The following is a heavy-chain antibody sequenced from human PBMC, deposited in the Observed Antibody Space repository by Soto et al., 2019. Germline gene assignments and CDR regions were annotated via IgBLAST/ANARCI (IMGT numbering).Heavy chain of an antibody. CDR1: GFTFSSYG. CDR2: ISYDGSNK. V-gene: IGHV3-30*18. D-gene: IGHD6-19*01. Sequence: QVQLVESGGGVVQPGRSLRLSCAASGFTFSSYGMHWVRQAPGKGLEWVAVISYDGSNKYYADSVKGRFTISRDNSKNTLYLQMNSLRAEDTAVYYCAKGARIAVAGYYFDYWGQGTLVTVSS. J-gene: IGHJ4*02. CDR3: AKGARIAVAGYYFDY.